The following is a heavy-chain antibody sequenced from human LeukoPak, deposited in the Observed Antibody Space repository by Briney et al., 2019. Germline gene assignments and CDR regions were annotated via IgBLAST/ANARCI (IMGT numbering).Heavy chain of an antibody. J-gene: IGHJ4*02. CDR2: IKQDGSEK. CDR3: ARDNPPDY. CDR1: GFTFSSSW. Sequence: GGSLRLSCVASGFTFSSSWMSWVRQAPGKGLEWVANIKQDGSEKSYVESVRGRFTISRDNAKNSLYLQLNSLRAEDTALYYCARDNPPDYWGQGTLVTVS. V-gene: IGHV3-7*03.